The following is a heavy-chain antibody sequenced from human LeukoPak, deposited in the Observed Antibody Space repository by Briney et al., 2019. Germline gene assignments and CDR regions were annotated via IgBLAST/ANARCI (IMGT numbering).Heavy chain of an antibody. Sequence: GGSLRLSCAASGFTFTNAWMSWVRQAPGKGLEWVGRIKSKTYGGTTDYAAPVKGRFTVSRDDSKNTLYLQMNSLKTEDTAVYYCATSGQHWDVFDYWGQGTLLIVSS. D-gene: IGHD1-1*01. V-gene: IGHV3-15*01. CDR1: GFTFTNAW. CDR2: IKSKTYGGTT. CDR3: ATSGQHWDVFDY. J-gene: IGHJ4*02.